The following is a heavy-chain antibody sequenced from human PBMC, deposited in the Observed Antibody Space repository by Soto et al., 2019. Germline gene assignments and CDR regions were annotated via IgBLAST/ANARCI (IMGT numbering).Heavy chain of an antibody. CDR1: GGTFSSYA. CDR2: IIPIFGTA. Sequence: SVKVSCKASGGTFSSYAISWVRQAPGQGLEWMGGIIPIFGTANYAQKFQGRVTITADESTSTAYMELSSLRSEDTAVYYCARVYYGSGAPYYYYYGMDVWGQGTTVTVSS. CDR3: ARVYYGSGAPYYYYYGMDV. V-gene: IGHV1-69*13. D-gene: IGHD3-10*01. J-gene: IGHJ6*02.